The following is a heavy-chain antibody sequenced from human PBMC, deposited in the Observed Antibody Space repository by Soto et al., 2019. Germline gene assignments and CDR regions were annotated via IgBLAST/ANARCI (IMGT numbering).Heavy chain of an antibody. D-gene: IGHD3-3*01. V-gene: IGHV4-59*08. Sequence: PSETLSLTCTVSGGSTSGYYWSWIRQPPGKRLEWIGYINYSGSTNYNPSLKSRVTISVDTSKKQFSLKLSSVTAADTAVYYCARLRDFWSGYSDYWGQGALVTVSS. CDR1: GGSTSGYY. J-gene: IGHJ4*02. CDR3: ARLRDFWSGYSDY. CDR2: INYSGST.